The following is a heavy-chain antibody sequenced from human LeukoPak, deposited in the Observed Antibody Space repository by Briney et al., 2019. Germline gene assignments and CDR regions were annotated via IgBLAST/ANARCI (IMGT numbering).Heavy chain of an antibody. V-gene: IGHV3-66*01. CDR2: SYTGGNT. CDR3: ASVSDLLYYFDS. D-gene: IGHD5/OR15-5a*01. J-gene: IGHJ4*02. Sequence: GGSLRLSCAASGFTVSSNYMSWVRQAPGKGLEWVSVSYTGGNTHYADSVKGRFTLSRDNSKNTVYLQMNSLRVEDTAMYYCASVSDLLYYFDSWGQGTLVTVSS. CDR1: GFTVSSNY.